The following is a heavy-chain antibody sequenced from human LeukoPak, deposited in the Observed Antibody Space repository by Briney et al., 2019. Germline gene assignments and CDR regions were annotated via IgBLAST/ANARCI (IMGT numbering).Heavy chain of an antibody. Sequence: KASETLSLTCTVSGGSISSYYWSWIRQPPGKGLEWIGYIYYSGSTNYNPSLKSRVTISVDTSKNQFSLKLSSVTAADTAVYYCARAPGDPFDYWGQGTLVTVSS. CDR2: IYYSGST. J-gene: IGHJ4*02. CDR1: GGSISSYY. CDR3: ARAPGDPFDY. V-gene: IGHV4-59*01.